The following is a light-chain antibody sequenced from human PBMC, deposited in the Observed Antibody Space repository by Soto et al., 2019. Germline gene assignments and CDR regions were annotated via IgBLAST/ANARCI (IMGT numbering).Light chain of an antibody. CDR3: ATWDDILNGWV. CDR2: SND. V-gene: IGLV1-44*01. Sequence: QSVLTQSPSASGTPGQRVTLPCSGSDSNIGSNTVNWYQHLPGMAPKLLTHSNDHRPSGVADRFSGSKSGTSASLAISGLQSEDEADYYCATWDDILNGWVFGGGTKVTVL. J-gene: IGLJ3*02. CDR1: DSNIGSNT.